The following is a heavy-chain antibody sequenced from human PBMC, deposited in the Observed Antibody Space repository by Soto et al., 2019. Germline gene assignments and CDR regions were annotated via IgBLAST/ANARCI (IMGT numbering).Heavy chain of an antibody. V-gene: IGHV3-23*01. CDR3: AKDGVDARYYYMDV. J-gene: IGHJ6*03. CDR2: ISGSGGSS. D-gene: IGHD2-8*01. Sequence: EVQLLESGGGLIQPGGSLRLSCAASGLTFRNHAMTWVRQAPGKGLEWVSVISGSGGSSYYRDSVKGRFTISRDNSKNMLFLQMNSLTAEDTAVYYCAKDGVDARYYYMDVWGKGTTVTVSS. CDR1: GLTFRNHA.